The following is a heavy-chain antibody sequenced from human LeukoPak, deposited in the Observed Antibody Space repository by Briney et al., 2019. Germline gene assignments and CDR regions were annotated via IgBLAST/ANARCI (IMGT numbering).Heavy chain of an antibody. D-gene: IGHD3-16*01. Sequence: ASVKVSCKSFGYTFSTYGISWVRQAPGQGLEWMGWISTDNGDTTYAQKFQGRVTMTTDTSTGTAYMELRSLRSDDTAVYYCAREGLGKLPLDCWGQGTLVTVSS. CDR1: GYTFSTYG. J-gene: IGHJ4*02. V-gene: IGHV1-18*01. CDR3: AREGLGKLPLDC. CDR2: ISTDNGDT.